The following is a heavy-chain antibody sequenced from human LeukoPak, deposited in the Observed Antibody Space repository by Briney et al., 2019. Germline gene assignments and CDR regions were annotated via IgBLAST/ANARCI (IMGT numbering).Heavy chain of an antibody. D-gene: IGHD3-10*01. CDR1: RFTFSSYS. V-gene: IGHV3-48*01. J-gene: IGHJ3*02. Sequence: QSGGSLRLSCAASRFTFSSYSMNWVRQAPGKGLEWVSYISSSSSTIYYADSVKGRFTISRDNAKNSLYLQMNSLRAEDTAVYYCARARGVADAFDIWGQGTMVTVSS. CDR3: ARARGVADAFDI. CDR2: ISSSSSTI.